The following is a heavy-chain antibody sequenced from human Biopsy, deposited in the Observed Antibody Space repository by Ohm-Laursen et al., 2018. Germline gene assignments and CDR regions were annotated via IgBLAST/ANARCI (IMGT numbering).Heavy chain of an antibody. J-gene: IGHJ6*02. CDR1: GGSISSDW. CDR2: VYYSVTT. D-gene: IGHD2/OR15-2a*01. Sequence: GTLSLTCTVSGGSISSDWWSWIRQTPGKGLEWIGYVYYSVTTNYNPSLRSRVTISVVTSMNQISLRLQSVTAADTAIYYCTRATNSTGWPYYYFYGMDIWGQGTTVTVSS. CDR3: TRATNSTGWPYYYFYGMDI. V-gene: IGHV4-59*01.